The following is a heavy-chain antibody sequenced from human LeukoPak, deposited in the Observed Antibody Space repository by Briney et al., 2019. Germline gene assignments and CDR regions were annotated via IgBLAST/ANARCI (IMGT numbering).Heavy chain of an antibody. CDR2: IYHSGST. V-gene: IGHV4-38-2*02. CDR1: GYSISSGYY. D-gene: IGHD3-10*01. J-gene: IGHJ6*03. Sequence: SETLSLTCTVSGYSISSGYYWGWIRQPPGKGLEWIGSIYHSGSTYYNPSLKSRVTISVDTSKNQFSLKPSSVTAADTAVYYCARVRWFGELSYYYYYYYMDVWGKGTTVTVSS. CDR3: ARVRWFGELSYYYYYYYMDV.